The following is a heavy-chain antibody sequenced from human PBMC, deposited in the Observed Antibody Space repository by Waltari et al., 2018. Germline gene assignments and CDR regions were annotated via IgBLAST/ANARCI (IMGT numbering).Heavy chain of an antibody. J-gene: IGHJ4*02. CDR1: GFTFSSYW. CDR2: SKSDGSAT. V-gene: IGHV3-74*01. CDR3: ARDIGGYALDY. D-gene: IGHD5-18*01. Sequence: ELQLEESGGGPVQPGGSLRLSCAASGFTFSSYWLHWVRQVPGKGLLWFSRSKSDGSATTYADSVKGRFTISRDNAKDTLYLQMNSLRAEDTALYYCARDIGGYALDYWGQGTLVTVSS.